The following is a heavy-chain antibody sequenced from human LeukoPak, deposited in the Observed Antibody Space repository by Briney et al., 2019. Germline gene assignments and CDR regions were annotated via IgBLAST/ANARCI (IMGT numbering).Heavy chain of an antibody. CDR2: MNPNSGNT. J-gene: IGHJ5*02. D-gene: IGHD6-6*01. CDR1: GYTFTSYD. V-gene: IGHV1-8*03. Sequence: ASVKVSCKASGYTFTSYDINWVRQATGQGLEWMGWMNPNSGNTGCAQKFQGRVTITRNTSISTAYMELSSLRSEDTAVYYCARGLRVAARRWFDPWGQGTLVTVSS. CDR3: ARGLRVAARRWFDP.